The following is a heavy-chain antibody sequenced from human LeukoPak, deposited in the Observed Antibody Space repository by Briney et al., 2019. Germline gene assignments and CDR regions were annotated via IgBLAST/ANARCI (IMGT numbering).Heavy chain of an antibody. CDR2: VSSSSGHI. CDR1: GFTFETYG. D-gene: IGHD3-9*01. Sequence: PGGSLRLSCAASGFTFETYGMNWVRQAPGKGLEWVSYVSSSSGHIFYTDSVKGRFTVSRDNVKKTLYLQMSSLRVEDTAVYYCARDGYFDSANTQAFEFWGQGALVAVSS. V-gene: IGHV3-21*01. J-gene: IGHJ4*02. CDR3: ARDGYFDSANTQAFEF.